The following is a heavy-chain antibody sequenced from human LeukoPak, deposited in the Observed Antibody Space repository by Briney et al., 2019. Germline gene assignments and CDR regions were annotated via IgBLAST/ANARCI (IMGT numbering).Heavy chain of an antibody. J-gene: IGHJ4*02. V-gene: IGHV3-21*03. CDR2: ISSSSSYI. D-gene: IGHD4-23*01. CDR3: ARDRNGGIDY. CDR1: GFTFSSYS. Sequence: GGSLRLSCAPSGFTFSSYSMNWLRQAPGKGLEWVSSISSSSSYIYYADSVKGRFTISRDNAKNSLYLQMNSLRDEDTAVYYCARDRNGGIDYWGQGTLVTVSS.